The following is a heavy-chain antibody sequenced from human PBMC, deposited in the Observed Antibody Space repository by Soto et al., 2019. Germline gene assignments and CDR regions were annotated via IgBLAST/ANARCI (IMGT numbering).Heavy chain of an antibody. D-gene: IGHD6-19*01. J-gene: IGHJ4*02. CDR2: IYYSGST. V-gene: IGHV4-59*08. CDR1: GGSISSYY. Sequence: SETLSLTCTVSGGSISSYYWSWIRQPPGKGLEWIGYIYYSGSTNYNPSLKSRVTISVDTSKNQFSLKLSSVTAADTAVYYCARHGYSSGWYDYWGQGTLVTVSS. CDR3: ARHGYSSGWYDY.